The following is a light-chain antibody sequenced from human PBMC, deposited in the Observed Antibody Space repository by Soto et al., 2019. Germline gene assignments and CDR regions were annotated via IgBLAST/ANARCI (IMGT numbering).Light chain of an antibody. J-gene: IGKJ5*01. CDR3: QHSKTNSLPIT. CDR1: QGISTS. CDR2: TAS. V-gene: IGKV1-12*01. Sequence: DIQMTQSPSSVSASVGDRVTITCRASQGISTSLAWYQQKPGAAPKLLMYTASSLQDGVPSRFSGSGSGTDFTLTISRLQPEDFATYYCQHSKTNSLPITFGQGTRLDIK.